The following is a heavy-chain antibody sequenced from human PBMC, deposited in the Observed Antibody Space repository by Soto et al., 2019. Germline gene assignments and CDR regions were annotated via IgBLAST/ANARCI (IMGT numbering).Heavy chain of an antibody. CDR2: IFYSGST. D-gene: IGHD3-16*02. CDR3: ARLYGLEAFEF. CDR1: GGSISSYY. J-gene: IGHJ3*01. V-gene: IGHV4-59*08. Sequence: QVQLQESGPGLVKPSETLSLTCTVSGGSISSYYWSWIRQPPGKGLEWIGYIFYSGSTNYNPSLTSRVTISVATPKNQFSLKLSSVTAADTAVYYCARLYGLEAFEFWGQGTMVTVSS.